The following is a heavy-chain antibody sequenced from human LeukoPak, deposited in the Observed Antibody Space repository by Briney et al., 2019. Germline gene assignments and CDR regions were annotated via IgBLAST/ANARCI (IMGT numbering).Heavy chain of an antibody. V-gene: IGHV4-59*01. Sequence: PSETLSLTCTVSVGSHTNDYWSWIRQPPGKERAGIGYIFYTGSTNYNPSLKSRVNIPVDTSKNQFTLKMSSVTAADTAVYYCARPQWLVTMGPWFDPWGQGTLVTVSS. CDR3: ARPQWLVTMGPWFDP. J-gene: IGHJ5*02. D-gene: IGHD6-19*01. CDR1: VGSHTNDY. CDR2: IFYTGST.